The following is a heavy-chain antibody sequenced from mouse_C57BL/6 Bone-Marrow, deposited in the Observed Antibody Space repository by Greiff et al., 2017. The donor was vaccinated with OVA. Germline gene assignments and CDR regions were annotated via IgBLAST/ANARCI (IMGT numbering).Heavy chain of an antibody. Sequence: EVKLMESGGGLVKPGGSLKLSCAASGFTFSSYAMSWVRQTPEKRLEWVATISDGGSYTYYPDNVKGRFTISRDNAKNNLYLQMSHLKSEDTAMYYCARGDYDDLYYAMDYWGQGTSVTVSS. CDR3: ARGDYDDLYYAMDY. CDR1: GFTFSSYA. J-gene: IGHJ4*01. D-gene: IGHD2-4*01. CDR2: ISDGGSYT. V-gene: IGHV5-4*03.